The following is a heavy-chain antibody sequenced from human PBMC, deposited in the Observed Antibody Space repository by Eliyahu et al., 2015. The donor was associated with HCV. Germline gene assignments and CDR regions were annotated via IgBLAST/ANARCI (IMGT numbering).Heavy chain of an antibody. D-gene: IGHD6-19*01. J-gene: IGHJ4*02. CDR3: TGYPDTGISVTGGPDEDY. CDR1: GFTFSGFX. V-gene: IGHV3-73*01. Sequence: EVQLVESGGGLVQPGGSLKVSCAASGFTFSGFXMXWVRQASGKGLEWVGRIRSKGNSYATAYVASVRGRFTISRDDSKNTAYLQMNSLKTEDTAVYYCTGYPDTGISVTGGPDEDYWGQGTLVTVSS. CDR2: IRSKGNSYAT.